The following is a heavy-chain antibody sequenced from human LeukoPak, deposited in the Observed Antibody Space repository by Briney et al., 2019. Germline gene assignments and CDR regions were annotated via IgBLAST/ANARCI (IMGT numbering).Heavy chain of an antibody. CDR3: ASSRDSSSWYLPYMDV. V-gene: IGHV3-9*01. CDR1: GFTFDDYA. CDR2: ISWNSGSI. J-gene: IGHJ6*03. D-gene: IGHD6-13*01. Sequence: GGSLRLSCAASGFTFDDYAMHWVRQAPGKGLEWVSGISWNSGSIGYADSVKGRFTISRDNAKNSLYLQMNSLRAEDTALYYCASSRDSSSWYLPYMDVWGKGTTVTVSS.